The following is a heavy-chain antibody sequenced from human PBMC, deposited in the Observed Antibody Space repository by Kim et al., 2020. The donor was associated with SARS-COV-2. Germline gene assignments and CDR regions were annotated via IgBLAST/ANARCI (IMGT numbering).Heavy chain of an antibody. J-gene: IGHJ4*02. V-gene: IGHV3-48*03. D-gene: IGHD2-15*01. CDR2: ISTSGSTI. Sequence: GGSLRLSCAASGFTFSSYEMNWVRQAPGKGLEWVSYISTSGSTIYYADSVKGRFTISRDNAKNSLFLQMNSLRAEDTAVYYCARDGCIGGSCYSAYWGQGTLVTVSS. CDR3: ARDGCIGGSCYSAY. CDR1: GFTFSSYE.